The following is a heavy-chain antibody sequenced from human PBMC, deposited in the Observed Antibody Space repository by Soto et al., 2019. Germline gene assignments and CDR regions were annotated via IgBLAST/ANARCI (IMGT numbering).Heavy chain of an antibody. J-gene: IGHJ4*02. CDR3: ARHLPSVSFDY. CDR2: IYYSGST. Sequence: NPSGTLSLTCTVSGGSISSSSYYWCWIRQPPGKGLEWIGSIYYSGSTYYNPSLKSRVTISVDTSKNQFSLRLSSVTAADTAVYYCARHLPSVSFDYWGQGTLVTVSS. CDR1: GGSISSSSYY. V-gene: IGHV4-39*01.